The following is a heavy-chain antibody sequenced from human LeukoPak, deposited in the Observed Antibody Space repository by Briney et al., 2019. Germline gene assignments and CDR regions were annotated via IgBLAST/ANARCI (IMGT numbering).Heavy chain of an antibody. CDR2: IIPILGIA. CDR3: ARPIAVAGTDFDY. V-gene: IGHV1-69*04. D-gene: IGHD6-19*01. CDR1: GGTFSSYA. Sequence: SVKVSCKASGGTFSSYAISWVRQAPGQGLEWMGRIIPILGIANYAQKFQGRVTITADKSTSTAYMELSSLRSEDTAVYYCARPIAVAGTDFDYWGQGTLVTVSS. J-gene: IGHJ4*02.